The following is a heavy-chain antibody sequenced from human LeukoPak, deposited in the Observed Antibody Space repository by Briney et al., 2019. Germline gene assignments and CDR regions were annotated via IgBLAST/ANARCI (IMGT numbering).Heavy chain of an antibody. V-gene: IGHV3-15*01. J-gene: IGHJ4*02. CDR2: IKSKTDGGTT. D-gene: IGHD2-2*01. Sequence: PGGSLRLSCAASGFTFINAWMSWVRQAPGKGLEWVGRIKSKTDGGTTDYAGTVKGRFTISRDDPKKTLYLQMNSLKAEDTDVYYCTTDIVVVPAGMRGYWGQGTLVTVSS. CDR1: GFTFINAW. CDR3: TTDIVVVPAGMRGY.